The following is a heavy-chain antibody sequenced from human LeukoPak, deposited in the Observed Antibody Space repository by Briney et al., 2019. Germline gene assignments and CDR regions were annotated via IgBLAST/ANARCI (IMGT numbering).Heavy chain of an antibody. Sequence: ASVKVSCKASGYTFTSYYMHWVRQAPGQGLEWMGIINPSGGSTSYAQKFQGRVTMTRDTSTSTVYMVLSSLRSEDTAVYYCASSPWFGESDDYWGQGTLVTVSS. CDR1: GYTFTSYY. CDR2: INPSGGST. V-gene: IGHV1-46*01. CDR3: ASSPWFGESDDY. J-gene: IGHJ4*02. D-gene: IGHD3-10*01.